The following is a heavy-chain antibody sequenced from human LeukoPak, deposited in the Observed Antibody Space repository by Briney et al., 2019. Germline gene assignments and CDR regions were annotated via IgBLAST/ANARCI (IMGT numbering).Heavy chain of an antibody. D-gene: IGHD5-18*01. J-gene: IGHJ4*02. Sequence: SETLSLTCTVSGGSISSSSYYRGWIRQPPGKGLEWIGSIYYSGSTYYNPSLKSRVAISVDTSKNQFSLKLSSVTAADTAVYYCARLLGYSYGYGIDYWGQGTLVTVSS. CDR3: ARLLGYSYGYGIDY. V-gene: IGHV4-39*01. CDR1: GGSISSSSYY. CDR2: IYYSGST.